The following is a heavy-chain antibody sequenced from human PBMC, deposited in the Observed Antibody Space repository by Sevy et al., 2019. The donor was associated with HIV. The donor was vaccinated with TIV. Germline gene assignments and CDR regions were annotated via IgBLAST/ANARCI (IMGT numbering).Heavy chain of an antibody. J-gene: IGHJ4*02. D-gene: IGHD6-19*01. Sequence: GGSLRLSCAASGFSVSSHAMHWVRQAPGKGLEWVALLSYDGGAQYYADSVKGRFSISRDNSKNILYLQMNSLRPADTALYYCTRDADYSVGWYPSNYWGQGTLVTVSS. CDR2: LSYDGGAQ. CDR3: TRDADYSVGWYPSNY. CDR1: GFSVSSHA. V-gene: IGHV3-30*04.